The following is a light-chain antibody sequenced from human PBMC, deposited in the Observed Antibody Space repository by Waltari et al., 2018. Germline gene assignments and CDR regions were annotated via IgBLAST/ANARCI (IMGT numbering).Light chain of an antibody. J-gene: IGLJ7*01. CDR2: SND. V-gene: IGLV1-44*01. Sequence: QSVLTQPPSASGTPGQRVTISCSGRSSNIGSNAVNWYQQVPGTAPKLLIYSNDERPSGVPDRFSGSKSGTSASLVISGLQSEDEADYYCATWDDRLNGAVFGGGTQLTVL. CDR3: ATWDDRLNGAV. CDR1: SSNIGSNA.